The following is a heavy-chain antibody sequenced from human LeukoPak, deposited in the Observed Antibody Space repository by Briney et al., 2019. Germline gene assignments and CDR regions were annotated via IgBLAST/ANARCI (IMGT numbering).Heavy chain of an antibody. CDR1: GYTFTSYY. CDR3: VKRDLGMAVWGFDY. D-gene: IGHD3-16*01. Sequence: ASVKVSCKASGYTFTSYYMHWVRQAPGQGLEWMGWINPNSGGTNYAQKFQGRVTMTRDTSISTAYMELSRLRSDDTAVYYCVKRDLGMAVWGFDYWGQGTLVTVSS. CDR2: INPNSGGT. V-gene: IGHV1-2*02. J-gene: IGHJ4*02.